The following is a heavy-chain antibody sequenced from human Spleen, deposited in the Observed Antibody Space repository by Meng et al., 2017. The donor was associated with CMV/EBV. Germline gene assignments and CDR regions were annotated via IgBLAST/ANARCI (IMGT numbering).Heavy chain of an antibody. CDR3: ARVGGWHFDY. Sequence: VSCKACGYPFANYAIHWVRQAPGQRLECMGWMNAGNGNTKYSQKFQGRVTITRDTSATTAHMELSSLRSEDTAVYYCARVGGWHFDYWGQGTLVTVSS. V-gene: IGHV1-3*01. CDR2: MNAGNGNT. J-gene: IGHJ4*02. D-gene: IGHD5-24*01. CDR1: GYPFANYA.